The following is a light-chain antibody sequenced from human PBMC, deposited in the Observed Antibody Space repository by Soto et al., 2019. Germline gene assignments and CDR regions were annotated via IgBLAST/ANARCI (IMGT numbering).Light chain of an antibody. Sequence: QSVLTQPPSVSAAPGQKVTISCSGSSSNIGKNYVSWYQQVPGTAPKLLIYENNKRPSEIPDRFSGSKSGTSATLGITGLQTGDEADYYCGTWDSSLSVDVFGGGTKLTVL. CDR1: SSNIGKNY. V-gene: IGLV1-51*02. J-gene: IGLJ3*02. CDR3: GTWDSSLSVDV. CDR2: ENN.